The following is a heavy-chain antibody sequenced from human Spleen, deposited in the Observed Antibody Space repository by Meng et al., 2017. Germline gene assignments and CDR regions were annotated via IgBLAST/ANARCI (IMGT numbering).Heavy chain of an antibody. Sequence: SETLSLTCAVYGGSFSGYYWSWIRQPPGQGLEWIGEINHSGSTNYNPSLKSRVTISVDTSKNQFSLKLSSVTAADTAVYYCALTTVTTNWFDPWGQGTLVTVSS. CDR3: ALTTVTTNWFDP. V-gene: IGHV4-34*01. D-gene: IGHD4-17*01. CDR1: GGSFSGYY. CDR2: INHSGST. J-gene: IGHJ5*02.